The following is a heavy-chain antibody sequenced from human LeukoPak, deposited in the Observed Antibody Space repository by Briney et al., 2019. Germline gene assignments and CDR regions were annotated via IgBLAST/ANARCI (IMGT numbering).Heavy chain of an antibody. CDR1: GYTFTGYY. Sequence: GASVKVSCKASGYTFTGYYMHWVRQAPGQGLEWMGWINPNSGGTNYAQKFQGRVTITRDTSISTAYMELSRLRSNDTAVYYCASRSPFWSGYYSPTFDYWGQGTLVTVSS. CDR2: INPNSGGT. V-gene: IGHV1-2*02. D-gene: IGHD3-3*01. J-gene: IGHJ4*02. CDR3: ASRSPFWSGYYSPTFDY.